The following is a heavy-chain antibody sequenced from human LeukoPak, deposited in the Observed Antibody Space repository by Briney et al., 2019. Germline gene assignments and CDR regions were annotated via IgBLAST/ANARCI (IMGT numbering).Heavy chain of an antibody. CDR2: ISGSGGST. CDR1: GFTFGSYA. CDR3: AKDRQAFDI. V-gene: IGHV3-23*01. D-gene: IGHD6-6*01. J-gene: IGHJ3*02. Sequence: HPGGSLRLSCAASGFTFGSYAMSWVRQAPGKGLEWVSAISGSGGSTHYADSVKGRFTISRDNSKNTLYLQMNSLRAEDTAVYYCAKDRQAFDIWGQGTMVTVSS.